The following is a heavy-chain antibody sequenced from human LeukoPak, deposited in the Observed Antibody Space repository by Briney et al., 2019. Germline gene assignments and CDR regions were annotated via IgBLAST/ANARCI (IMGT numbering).Heavy chain of an antibody. CDR2: INPNSGGT. D-gene: IGHD3-9*01. Sequence: ASVKVSCKASGYTFTGSYMHWVRQAPGQGLEWMGWINPNSGGTNYAQKFQGRVTMTRDTSISTAYMELSRLRSDDTAVYYCATQRYYDILTGSGPNFDYWGQRTLVTVSS. V-gene: IGHV1-2*02. CDR1: GYTFTGSY. CDR3: ATQRYYDILTGSGPNFDY. J-gene: IGHJ4*02.